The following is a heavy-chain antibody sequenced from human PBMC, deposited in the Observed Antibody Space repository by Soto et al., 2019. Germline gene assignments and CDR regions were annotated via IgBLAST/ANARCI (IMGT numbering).Heavy chain of an antibody. D-gene: IGHD6-6*01. CDR1: VFTFISYS. CDR3: ARDSPDVSRIAARPANYYYGMDV. V-gene: IGHV3-21*01. J-gene: IGHJ6*02. Sequence: PGGSLRLSCASSVFTFISYSMNWVRQAPGKGLEWVSSISSSSSYIYYADSVKGRFTISRDNAKNSLYLQMNSLRAEDTAVYYCARDSPDVSRIAARPANYYYGMDVWGQGTTVTVSS. CDR2: ISSSSSYI.